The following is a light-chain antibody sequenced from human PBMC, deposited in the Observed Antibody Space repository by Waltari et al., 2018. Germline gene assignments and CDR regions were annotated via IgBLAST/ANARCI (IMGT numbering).Light chain of an antibody. CDR2: DDS. CDR3: QVWDSSSDHVV. Sequence: SYVLTQPPSVSVAPGKTARITCGGNNIGSKSVHWYQQKPGQDPVLVVYDDSDRPPGIPERFSGSNSGNTATLTISRVEAGDEADYYCQVWDSSSDHVVFGGGTKLTVL. J-gene: IGLJ2*01. V-gene: IGLV3-21*03. CDR1: NIGSKS.